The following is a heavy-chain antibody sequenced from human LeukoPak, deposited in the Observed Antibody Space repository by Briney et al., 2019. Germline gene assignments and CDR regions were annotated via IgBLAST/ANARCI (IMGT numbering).Heavy chain of an antibody. Sequence: GASVKVSCKASGYTFINYDINWVRQATGQGLEWMGWLNPNSGKTGYAQNFQGRVTMTRSTSISTAYMELSSPRSDDTAVYYCVRFAAMAKPDYWGQGTLVTVSS. J-gene: IGHJ4*02. CDR3: VRFAAMAKPDY. CDR2: LNPNSGKT. CDR1: GYTFINYD. V-gene: IGHV1-8*02. D-gene: IGHD5-18*01.